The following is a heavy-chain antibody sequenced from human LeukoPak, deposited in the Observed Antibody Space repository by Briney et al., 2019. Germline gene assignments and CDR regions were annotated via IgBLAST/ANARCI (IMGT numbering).Heavy chain of an antibody. V-gene: IGHV1-69*05. J-gene: IGHJ4*02. CDR1: GGTFSSYA. CDR2: IIPIFGTA. CDR3: ARGVGGIVATIKRYGEPYYFDY. D-gene: IGHD5-12*01. Sequence: ASVKVSCKASGGTFSSYAISWVRQAPGQGLEWMGRIIPIFGTANYAQKFQGRVTITTDESTSTAYVELSSLRSEDTAVYYCARGVGGIVATIKRYGEPYYFDYWGQGTLVTVSS.